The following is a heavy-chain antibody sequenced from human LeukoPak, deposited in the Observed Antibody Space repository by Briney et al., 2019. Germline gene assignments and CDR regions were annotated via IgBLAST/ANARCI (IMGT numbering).Heavy chain of an antibody. D-gene: IGHD1-26*01. CDR2: IDKKDNFYAT. Sequence: GGSLRLACAASGFTFSGSAIHWVRQSSGKGLEWVGHIDKKDNFYATTSAASVTGRFTISRDDSKNTAYLQMNSLKTEDTALYYCTRDSGTYNWLDPWGQGTLVTVSS. CDR3: TRDSGTYNWLDP. CDR1: GFTFSGSA. V-gene: IGHV3-73*01. J-gene: IGHJ5*02.